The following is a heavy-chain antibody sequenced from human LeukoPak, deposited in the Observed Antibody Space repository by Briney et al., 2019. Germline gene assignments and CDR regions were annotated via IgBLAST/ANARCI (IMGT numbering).Heavy chain of an antibody. CDR2: ISYNGGNK. J-gene: IGHJ4*02. Sequence: PGGSLRLSCAASGFTFRSWAMHWVRQAPGKGLEWVTMISYNGGNKYYADSVNGRFSISRDNSKNTVYLEMNSLRLDDTAVYHCARGTGRGGYNFENWGQGTLVTVSS. V-gene: IGHV3-30-3*01. D-gene: IGHD3-16*01. CDR1: GFTFRSWA. CDR3: ARGTGRGGYNFEN.